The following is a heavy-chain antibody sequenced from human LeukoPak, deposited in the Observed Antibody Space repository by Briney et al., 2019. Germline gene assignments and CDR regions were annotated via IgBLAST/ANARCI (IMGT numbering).Heavy chain of an antibody. CDR2: MNPNSGDT. V-gene: IGHV1-8*01. CDR1: VYTFTSYD. Sequence: ASVKVSRKASVYTFTSYDINWVRLATPQGLEWMGWMNPNSGDTDYAQQFQGGVTMTRTSSISKAYMELSSLRSEDTAVYYCARGCVVATLAGVFDPWGQGTLVTVSS. D-gene: IGHD2-2*01. CDR3: ARGCVVATLAGVFDP. J-gene: IGHJ5*02.